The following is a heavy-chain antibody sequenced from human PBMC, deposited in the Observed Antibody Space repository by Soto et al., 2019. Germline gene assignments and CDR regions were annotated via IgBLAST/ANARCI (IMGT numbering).Heavy chain of an antibody. J-gene: IGHJ5*02. CDR1: GGSISSYY. D-gene: IGHD6-13*01. Sequence: QVQLQESGPGLVKPSETLSLTCTVSGGSISSYYWSWIRQPPGKGLEWIGYIYYSGRTNYNPSLKSRVTISVDTSKNQFSLKLSSVTAADTAVYYCARDLVGSSWYDWFDPWGQGTLVTVSS. V-gene: IGHV4-59*01. CDR2: IYYSGRT. CDR3: ARDLVGSSWYDWFDP.